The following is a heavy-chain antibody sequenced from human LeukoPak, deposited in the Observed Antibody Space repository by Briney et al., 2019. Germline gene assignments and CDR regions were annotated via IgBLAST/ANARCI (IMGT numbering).Heavy chain of an antibody. CDR2: INPYNGNT. J-gene: IGHJ2*01. CDR1: GYTFTNFG. Sequence: VASVKVSCKAFGYTFTNFGSTWVRQAPGQGLEWMGWINPYNGNTQYAQRLQGRVSMTTDTSTSTAYMELRSLTSDDLAVYYCARSYETGGYYYWYFDLWGRGTLVTVSS. V-gene: IGHV1-18*03. CDR3: ARSYETGGYYYWYFDL. D-gene: IGHD3-22*01.